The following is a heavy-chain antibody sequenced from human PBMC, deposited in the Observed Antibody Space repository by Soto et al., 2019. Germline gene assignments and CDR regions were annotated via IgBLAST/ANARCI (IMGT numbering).Heavy chain of an antibody. CDR1: GFTFSGYA. CDR2: ISGSGGST. Sequence: GGSLRLSCAASGFTFSGYAMSWVRQAPGKGLEWVSAISGSGGSTYYADSVKGRFTISRDNSKNTLYLQMNSLRAEDTAVYYCAKLAQYQLLGSNWFDPWGQGTLVTVSS. D-gene: IGHD2-2*01. J-gene: IGHJ5*02. V-gene: IGHV3-23*01. CDR3: AKLAQYQLLGSNWFDP.